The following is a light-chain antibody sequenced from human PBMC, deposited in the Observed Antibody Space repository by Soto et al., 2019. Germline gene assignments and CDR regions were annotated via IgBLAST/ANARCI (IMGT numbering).Light chain of an antibody. CDR1: SSNIGAGYD. CDR3: QSYDSSLSGLYV. V-gene: IGLV1-40*01. CDR2: GNS. J-gene: IGLJ1*01. Sequence: QSVRTQPPSVSGPPGQRVTISCTWSSSNIGAGYDVHWYQQLPGTAPKLLIYGNSNRPSGVPDRFSGSKSGTSASLAITGLQAEDEADYYCQSYDSSLSGLYVFGTGTKVTVL.